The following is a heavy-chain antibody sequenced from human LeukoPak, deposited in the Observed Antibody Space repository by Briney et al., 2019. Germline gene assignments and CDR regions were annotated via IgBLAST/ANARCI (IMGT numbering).Heavy chain of an antibody. CDR3: ARGGYRFFDY. V-gene: IGHV3-7*04. CDR1: GFTFRNYW. D-gene: IGHD3-22*01. CDR2: TKPDGSAE. Sequence: GGSLRLSCAASGFTFRNYWMGWVRQAPGKGLEWVANTKPDGSAEYYADSVRGRFTTSRDNANNFLYLQMNRLRAEDTAVYYCARGGYRFFDYWGQGTLVTVSS. J-gene: IGHJ4*02.